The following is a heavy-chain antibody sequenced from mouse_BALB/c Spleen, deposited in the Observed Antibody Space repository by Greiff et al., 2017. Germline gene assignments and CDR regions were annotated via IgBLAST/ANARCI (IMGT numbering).Heavy chain of an antibody. J-gene: IGHJ4*01. CDR1: GFTFSSYA. V-gene: IGHV5-6-5*01. D-gene: IGHD1-1*01. Sequence: EVKLMESGGGLVKPGGSLKLSCAASGFTFSSYAMSWVRQTPEKRLEWVASISSGGSTYYPDSVKGRFTISRDNARNILYLQMSSLRSEDTAMYYCARGGDYYGSRGAMDYWGQGTSVTVSS. CDR3: ARGGDYYGSRGAMDY. CDR2: ISSGGST.